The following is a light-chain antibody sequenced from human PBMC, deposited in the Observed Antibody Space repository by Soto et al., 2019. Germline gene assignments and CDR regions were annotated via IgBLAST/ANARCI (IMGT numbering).Light chain of an antibody. CDR3: QQYYSIPIT. CDR2: WAS. CDR1: QSVLYSSNNKNY. Sequence: DIVMTQCPDSLAVSLGERATINCKSSQSVLYSSNNKNYLAWYQQKPGQPPKLLIYWASTRESGVPDRFSGSGSGTDFTLTISSLQAEDVAVYYCQQYYSIPITFGQGTRLEIK. V-gene: IGKV4-1*01. J-gene: IGKJ5*01.